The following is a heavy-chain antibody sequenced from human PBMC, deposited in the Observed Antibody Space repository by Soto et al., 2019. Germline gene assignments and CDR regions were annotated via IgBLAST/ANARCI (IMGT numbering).Heavy chain of an antibody. J-gene: IGHJ4*02. V-gene: IGHV3-23*01. CDR3: AKEERRCSSTSCYVDY. CDR1: GFIFSNYA. D-gene: IGHD2-2*01. Sequence: EVQLLESGGGLVQPGGSPRLSCAASGFIFSNYAMTWVRQAPGKGLEWVSLISGSGDSTYHADSVKGRFSISRDNSKNTLDLQMNSLRAEDTAIYYCAKEERRCSSTSCYVDYWGQGTLVTVSS. CDR2: ISGSGDST.